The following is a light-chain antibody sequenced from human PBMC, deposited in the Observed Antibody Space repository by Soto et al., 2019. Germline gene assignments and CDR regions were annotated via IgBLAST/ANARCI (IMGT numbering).Light chain of an antibody. CDR1: SSDVGGYNY. J-gene: IGLJ1*01. V-gene: IGLV2-8*01. Sequence: QSVLTQPPSASGSPGQSVTISCTGTSSDVGGYNYVSWYQQYPGKAPKLIIYEVYKRPSGVPDRFSGSKSGNTAALTVSGLQAVDEAEYYCSSYVGTNSYVFGTGTKVTVL. CDR2: EVY. CDR3: SSYVGTNSYV.